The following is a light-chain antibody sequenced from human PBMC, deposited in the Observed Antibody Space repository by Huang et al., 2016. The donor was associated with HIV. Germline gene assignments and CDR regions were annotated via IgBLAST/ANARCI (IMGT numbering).Light chain of an antibody. CDR3: QQTYTGVT. V-gene: IGKV1-39*01. CDR2: AAS. Sequence: DIQMTQSPSSLSASVGDRVTITCRASKSINTYLNWFQQKPGKAPKVLISAASTLQSGVPSRFSGGGSWTHFTLTITSLQPEDFATYYCQQTYTGVTFGQGTKVEIK. J-gene: IGKJ1*01. CDR1: KSINTY.